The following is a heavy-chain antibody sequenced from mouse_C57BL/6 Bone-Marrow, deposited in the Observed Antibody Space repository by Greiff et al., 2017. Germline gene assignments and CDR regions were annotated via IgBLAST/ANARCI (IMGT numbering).Heavy chain of an antibody. Sequence: VQLKESGPGLVAPSQSLSITCTVSGFSLTRYGVHWFRQPPGKGLEWLVVIWSDGSTTYNSALKSRLSISKDNSKSQVFLKMNSLQTDDTAMYYCARHGRIYDGYPFAYWGQGTLVTVSA. CDR3: ARHGRIYDGYPFAY. CDR2: IWSDGST. V-gene: IGHV2-6-1*01. J-gene: IGHJ3*01. D-gene: IGHD2-3*01. CDR1: GFSLTRYG.